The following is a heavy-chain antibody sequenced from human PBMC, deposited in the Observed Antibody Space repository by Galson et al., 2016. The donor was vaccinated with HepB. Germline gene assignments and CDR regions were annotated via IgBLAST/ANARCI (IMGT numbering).Heavy chain of an antibody. Sequence: SLRLSCAASGLAVSSTYMAWVRQAPGRGPECVSLLYRDGFTYYADSVKGRFTISRDNSKNTLYLQMNSLRAEDTAVYYCAKVPPDYGDAGWGQGTLVTVSS. V-gene: IGHV3-66*01. CDR2: LYRDGFT. D-gene: IGHD4-17*01. CDR1: GLAVSSTY. CDR3: AKVPPDYGDAG. J-gene: IGHJ4*02.